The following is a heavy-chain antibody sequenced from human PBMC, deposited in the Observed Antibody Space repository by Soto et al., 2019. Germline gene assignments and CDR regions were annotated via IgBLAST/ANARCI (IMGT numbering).Heavy chain of an antibody. J-gene: IGHJ6*03. D-gene: IGHD6-13*01. V-gene: IGHV1-8*01. CDR2: MNPNSGNT. CDR3: ARVYRQLVGRLKYYYYYMDV. CDR1: GYTFTSYD. Sequence: QVQLVQSGAEVKKPGASVKVSCNASGYTFTSYDINWVRQATGQGLEWMGWMNPNSGNTGYAQKFQGRVTMTRNTSISTAYMELSSLRSEDTAVYYCARVYRQLVGRLKYYYYYMDVWGKGTTVTVSS.